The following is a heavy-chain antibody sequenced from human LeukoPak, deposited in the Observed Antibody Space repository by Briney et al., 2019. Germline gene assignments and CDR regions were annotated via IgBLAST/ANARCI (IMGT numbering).Heavy chain of an antibody. V-gene: IGHV4-34*01. D-gene: IGHD3-3*01. Sequence: PSETLSLTCAVYGGSFSGYYWSWIRQPPGKGLEWIGEINHSGSTNYNPSLKSRVTISVDTSKNQFSLKLSSVTAADTAVYYCARGDITNAPFDYWGQGTLVTVSS. J-gene: IGHJ4*02. CDR1: GGSFSGYY. CDR3: ARGDITNAPFDY. CDR2: INHSGST.